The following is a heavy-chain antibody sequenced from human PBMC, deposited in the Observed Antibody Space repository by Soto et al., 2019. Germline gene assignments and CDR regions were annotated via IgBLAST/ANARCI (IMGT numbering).Heavy chain of an antibody. J-gene: IGHJ6*02. CDR2: IWYDGSNK. CDR1: GFTFSSYG. Sequence: GGSLRLSCAASGFTFSSYGMHWVRQAPGKGLKWVAVIWYDGSNKYYADSVKGRFTISRDNSKNTLYLQMNSLRAEDTAVYYCARASNYVDYYYGMDVWGQGTTVTVSS. D-gene: IGHD4-4*01. V-gene: IGHV3-33*01. CDR3: ARASNYVDYYYGMDV.